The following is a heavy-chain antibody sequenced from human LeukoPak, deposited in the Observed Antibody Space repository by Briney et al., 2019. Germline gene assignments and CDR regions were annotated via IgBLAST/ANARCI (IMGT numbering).Heavy chain of an antibody. J-gene: IGHJ4*02. V-gene: IGHV3-30*04. CDR3: ARDRAWNGQIDY. CDR2: ISYDGNDK. Sequence: PGRSLTLSCAASGFTFSSYAMHWVRQAPGKGLEWVAVISYDGNDKYYGDSVKGRFTISRDTSKNTLYLQMNSLRAEDTAVFYCARDRAWNGQIDYWGQGTLVTVSS. CDR1: GFTFSSYA. D-gene: IGHD1-1*01.